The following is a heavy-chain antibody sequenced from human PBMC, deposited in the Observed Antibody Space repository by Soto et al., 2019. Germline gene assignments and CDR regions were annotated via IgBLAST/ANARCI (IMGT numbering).Heavy chain of an antibody. Sequence: GGSLRLSCAASGFTFSSYAMSWVRQAPGKGLEWVSAISGSGGSTYYADSVKGRFTISRDNSRNTLYLQMNSLRAEDTAVYYCAKVDSSGYYGPLDYWGQGTLVTVSS. J-gene: IGHJ4*02. CDR2: ISGSGGST. CDR1: GFTFSSYA. CDR3: AKVDSSGYYGPLDY. V-gene: IGHV3-23*01. D-gene: IGHD3-22*01.